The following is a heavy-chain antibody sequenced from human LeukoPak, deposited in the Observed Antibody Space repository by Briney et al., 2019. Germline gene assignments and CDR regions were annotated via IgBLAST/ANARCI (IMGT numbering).Heavy chain of an antibody. J-gene: IGHJ4*02. CDR3: ARRKVGATPYDY. CDR2: INWNGGST. D-gene: IGHD1-26*01. CDR1: GFTFDDYG. V-gene: IGHV3-20*04. Sequence: GGSLRLSCAASGFTFDDYGMSWVRQAPGKGLEWVSGINWNGGSTGYADPVKGRFTISRDNAKNSLYLQMNSLRAEDTALYYCARRKVGATPYDYWGQGTLVTVSS.